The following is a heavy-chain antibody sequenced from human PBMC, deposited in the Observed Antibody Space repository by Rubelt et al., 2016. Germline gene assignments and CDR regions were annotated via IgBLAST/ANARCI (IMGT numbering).Heavy chain of an antibody. Sequence: MSWVRQTPGKGLQWVSAISGGGDKTYDADSVKGRFTISRDNSKNTLYLQMNSLRAEDTAVYYCAKVPLTYYDFWSGYLYYFDYWGQGTLVTVSS. V-gene: IGHV3-23*01. CDR3: AKVPLTYYDFWSGYLYYFDY. D-gene: IGHD3-3*01. J-gene: IGHJ4*02. CDR2: ISGGGDKT.